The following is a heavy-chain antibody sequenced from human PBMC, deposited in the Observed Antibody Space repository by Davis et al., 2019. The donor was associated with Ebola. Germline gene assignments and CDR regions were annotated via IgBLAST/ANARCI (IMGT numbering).Heavy chain of an antibody. CDR1: GGTFSSYA. CDR2: IIPIFGTA. J-gene: IGHJ4*02. CDR3: ARDGKRSYCTANMCWHSFDN. V-gene: IGHV1-69*13. Sequence: AASVKVSCKASGGTFSSYAISWVRQAPGQGLEWMGGIIPIFGTANYAQKFQGRVTITADDSTSTAYMELSSLRSEDTAVYYCARDGKRSYCTANMCWHSFDNWGQGTLVTVSS. D-gene: IGHD2-8*02.